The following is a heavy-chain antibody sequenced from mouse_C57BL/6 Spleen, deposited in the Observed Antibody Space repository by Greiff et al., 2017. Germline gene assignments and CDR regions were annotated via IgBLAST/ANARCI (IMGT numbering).Heavy chain of an antibody. J-gene: IGHJ2*01. CDR1: GFTFSDYG. CDR3: ARGDFDY. V-gene: IGHV5-17*01. Sequence: DVKLVESGGGLVKPGGSLKLSCAASGFTFSDYGMHWVRQAPEKGLEWVAYISSGSSTIYYADTVKGRFTISRDKAKNTLFLQMTSLRSEDTAMYYCARGDFDYWGQGTTLTVSS. CDR2: ISSGSSTI.